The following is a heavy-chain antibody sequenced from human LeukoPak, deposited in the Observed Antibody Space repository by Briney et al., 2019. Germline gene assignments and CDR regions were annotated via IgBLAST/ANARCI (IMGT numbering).Heavy chain of an antibody. D-gene: IGHD6-13*01. CDR2: INPNSGGT. CDR1: GYTFTGYY. V-gene: IGHV1-2*02. Sequence: ASVKVSCKASGYTFTGYYMHWGRQAPGQGPEWMGWINPNSGGTNYAQKFQGRVTMTRDTSISTAYMELSRLRSDDTAVYYCARVTQAAVVDYWGQGTLVTVSS. CDR3: ARVTQAAVVDY. J-gene: IGHJ4*02.